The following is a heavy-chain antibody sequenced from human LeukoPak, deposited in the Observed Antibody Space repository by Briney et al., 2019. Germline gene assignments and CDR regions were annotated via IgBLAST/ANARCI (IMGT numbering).Heavy chain of an antibody. CDR3: ARDLYSGSYFYYFDY. V-gene: IGHV1-2*06. CDR2: INPNSGGT. D-gene: IGHD1-26*01. J-gene: IGHJ4*02. CDR1: GYTFTGYY. Sequence: ASVKVSCKASGYTFTGYYMHWVRQAPGQGLEWMGRINPNSGGTNYAQKFQGRVTMTRDTSISTAYMELGRLRSDDTAVYYCARDLYSGSYFYYFDYWGQGTLVTVSS.